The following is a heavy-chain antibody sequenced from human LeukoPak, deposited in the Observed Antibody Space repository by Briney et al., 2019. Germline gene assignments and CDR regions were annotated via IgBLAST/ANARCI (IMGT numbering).Heavy chain of an antibody. Sequence: PSETLSLTCTVSGGSISSYYWSWLRQPPGKGLEWIGYIYYSGSTNYNPSLKSRVTISVDTSKTQFSLKLSSVTAADTAVYYCARDRYGDYWFDPWGQGTLVTVSS. CDR2: IYYSGST. D-gene: IGHD4-17*01. J-gene: IGHJ5*02. CDR3: ARDRYGDYWFDP. CDR1: GGSISSYY. V-gene: IGHV4-59*01.